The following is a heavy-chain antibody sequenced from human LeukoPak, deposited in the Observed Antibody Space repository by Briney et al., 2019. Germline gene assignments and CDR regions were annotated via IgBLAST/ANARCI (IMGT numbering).Heavy chain of an antibody. V-gene: IGHV3-21*01. J-gene: IGHJ4*02. CDR1: GFTFSSYS. CDR3: ARRQGDYDILTGYTEH. Sequence: PGGSLRLSCAASGFTFSSYSMNWVRQAPGKGLEWVSSISSSSSYIYYADSVKGRFTISRDNAKNSLYLQMNSLRAEDTAVYYCARRQGDYDILTGYTEHWGQGTPVTVSS. D-gene: IGHD3-9*01. CDR2: ISSSSSYI.